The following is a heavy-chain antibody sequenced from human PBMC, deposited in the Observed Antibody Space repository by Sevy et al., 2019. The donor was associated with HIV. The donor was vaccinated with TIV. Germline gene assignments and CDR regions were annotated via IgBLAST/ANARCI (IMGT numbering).Heavy chain of an antibody. V-gene: IGHV3-48*02. J-gene: IGHJ4*02. CDR3: AREENRELGTIPLDS. D-gene: IGHD7-27*01. Sequence: GGSLRLSCAASGFTFSHHNMNWVRQAPGKGLEWISYFSKSGSTTYFADSVRGRFTISGDNAKNSLFLEMHSLTDEDTAVYYCAREENRELGTIPLDSWGRGIQVTVSS. CDR2: FSKSGSTT. CDR1: GFTFSHHN.